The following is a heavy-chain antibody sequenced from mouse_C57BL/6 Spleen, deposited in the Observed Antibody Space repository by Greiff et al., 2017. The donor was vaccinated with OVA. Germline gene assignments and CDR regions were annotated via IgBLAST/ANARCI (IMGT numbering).Heavy chain of an antibody. D-gene: IGHD2-13*01. Sequence: QVQLQQPGAELVRPGSSVKLSCKASGYTFTSYWMHWVKQRPIQGLEWIGNIYPSDSDTHYNQKFKDKATLTVDKSSSTAYMQLSSLTSEDSAVYYCARYGDYEDWYFDVWGTGTTVTVSS. CDR2: IYPSDSDT. CDR3: ARYGDYEDWYFDV. J-gene: IGHJ1*03. CDR1: GYTFTSYW. V-gene: IGHV1-52*01.